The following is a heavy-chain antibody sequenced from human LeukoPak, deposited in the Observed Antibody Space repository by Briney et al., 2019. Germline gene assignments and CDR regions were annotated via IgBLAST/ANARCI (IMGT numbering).Heavy chain of an antibody. CDR3: ARKDGSGGWGMDV. CDR2: IYYSGST. V-gene: IGHV4-59*08. CDR1: GGSISSYY. J-gene: IGHJ6*02. Sequence: MASETLSLTCTVSGGSISSYYWSWIRQPPGKGLEWIGYIYYSGSTNYNPSLKSRVTISVDTSKNQFSLKLSSVTAADTAVYYCARKDGSGGWGMDVWGQGTTVTVSS. D-gene: IGHD3-10*01.